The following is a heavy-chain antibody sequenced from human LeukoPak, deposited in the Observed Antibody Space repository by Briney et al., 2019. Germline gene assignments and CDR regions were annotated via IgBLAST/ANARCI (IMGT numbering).Heavy chain of an antibody. D-gene: IGHD3-3*01. CDR2: IYHSGST. J-gene: IGHJ4*02. Sequence: SETLSLTCAVSGGSISSGGYSWSWIRQLPGKGLEWIGYIYHSGSTYYNPSLKSRVTISVDRSKNQFSLKLSSVTAADTAVYYCARGGLATVYYDFWSGYPYFDYWGQGTLVTVSS. V-gene: IGHV4-30-2*01. CDR3: ARGGLATVYYDFWSGYPYFDY. CDR1: GGSISSGGYS.